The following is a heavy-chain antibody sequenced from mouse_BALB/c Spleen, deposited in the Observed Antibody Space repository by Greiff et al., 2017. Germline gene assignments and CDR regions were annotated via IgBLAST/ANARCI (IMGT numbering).Heavy chain of an antibody. CDR2: INPGSGGT. Sequence: VMLVESGAELVRPGTSVKVSCKASGYAFTNYLIEWVKQRPGQGLEWIGVINPGSGGTNYNEKFKGKATLTADKSSSTAYMQLSSLTSDDSAVYFCARSDSSGYYFDYWGQGTTLTVSS. D-gene: IGHD3-2*01. V-gene: IGHV1-54*03. CDR3: ARSDSSGYYFDY. CDR1: GYAFTNYL. J-gene: IGHJ2*01.